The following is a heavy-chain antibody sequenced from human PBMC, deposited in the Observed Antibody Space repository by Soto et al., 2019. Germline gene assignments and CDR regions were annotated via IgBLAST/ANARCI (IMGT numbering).Heavy chain of an antibody. CDR1: GFTFSSYG. V-gene: IGHV3-33*01. J-gene: IGHJ4*02. CDR3: ARDGCAMAPRVPRGLGD. D-gene: IGHD2-2*01. Sequence: QVQLVESGGGVVQPGRSLRLSCAASGFTFSSYGMHWVRQAPGKGLEWVAVIWYDGSNKYYADSVKCRFTISRDNSKNTLYLQMSSLRADDTAVYYCARDGCAMAPRVPRGLGDWGQGTLVTVSS. CDR2: IWYDGSNK.